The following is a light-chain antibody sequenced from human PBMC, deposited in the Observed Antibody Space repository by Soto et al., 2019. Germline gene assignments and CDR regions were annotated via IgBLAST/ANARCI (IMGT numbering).Light chain of an antibody. J-gene: IGKJ5*01. Sequence: DIQMTQSPSSLSASVGDRVTITCRASQSISSWLAWYQQKPGKAPKLLIDDASSLESGVPSRFSGSGPGTEFTLTIRSLQPDDFATYYCQQYNSYSITFGQGTRLEIK. CDR3: QQYNSYSIT. CDR1: QSISSW. V-gene: IGKV1-5*01. CDR2: DAS.